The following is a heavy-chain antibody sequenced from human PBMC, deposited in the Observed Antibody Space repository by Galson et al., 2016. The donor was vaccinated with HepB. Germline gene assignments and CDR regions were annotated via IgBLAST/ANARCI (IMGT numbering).Heavy chain of an antibody. V-gene: IGHV4-59*02. Sequence: SETLSLTCTVSGGSVSSGFWNWIRQPPGAGLEWIGSVHNSGSTKLNPSLRSRVTMPLDTSKDQFSLKLTSVTAADTAMYYCARDLPYILADVSYWYFDLWGRGTLVTVSS. CDR2: VHNSGST. J-gene: IGHJ2*01. CDR3: ARDLPYILADVSYWYFDL. D-gene: IGHD3-3*02. CDR1: GGSVSSGF.